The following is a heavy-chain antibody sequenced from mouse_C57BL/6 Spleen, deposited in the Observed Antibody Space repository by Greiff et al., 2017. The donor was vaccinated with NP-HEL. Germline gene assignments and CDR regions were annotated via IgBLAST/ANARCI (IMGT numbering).Heavy chain of an antibody. CDR3: AVYYSNYGGYFDY. CDR1: GYTFTDYY. Sequence: EVQLQQSGPELVKPGASVKISCKASGYTFTDYYMNWVKQSHGKSLEWIGDINPNNGGTSYNQKFKGKATLTVDKSSSTAYMELRSLTSEDSAVYYCAVYYSNYGGYFDYWGQGTTLTVSS. V-gene: IGHV1-26*01. D-gene: IGHD2-5*01. J-gene: IGHJ2*01. CDR2: INPNNGGT.